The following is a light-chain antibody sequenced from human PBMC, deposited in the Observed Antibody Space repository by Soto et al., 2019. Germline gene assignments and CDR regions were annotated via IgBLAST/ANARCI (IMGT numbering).Light chain of an antibody. V-gene: IGLV3-21*04. CDR2: YDS. Sequence: SYELTQPPSVSVAPGKTARITCGGNNIGSKNVHWYQQKPGQAPVLVIYYDSDRPSGIPERFSGSNSGNTATLTISRVEAGVEPDYLCQVWDSSLWVFGRGTKVTVL. CDR3: QVWDSSLWV. CDR1: NIGSKN. J-gene: IGLJ3*02.